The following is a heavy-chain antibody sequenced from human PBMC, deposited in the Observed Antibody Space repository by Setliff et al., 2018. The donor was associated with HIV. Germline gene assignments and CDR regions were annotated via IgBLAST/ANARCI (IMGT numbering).Heavy chain of an antibody. CDR1: GYTFTSYA. CDR2: MNPNSGNT. Sequence: ASVKVSCKASGYTFTSYAINWVRQATGQGLEWMGWMNPNSGNTGYAQTFQGRVTMTRNTSISTAYMELSSLRSEDTAMYYCARAKTSGTYYGWSYWGQGTLVTVSS. D-gene: IGHD1-26*01. V-gene: IGHV1-8*02. J-gene: IGHJ4*02. CDR3: ARAKTSGTYYGWSY.